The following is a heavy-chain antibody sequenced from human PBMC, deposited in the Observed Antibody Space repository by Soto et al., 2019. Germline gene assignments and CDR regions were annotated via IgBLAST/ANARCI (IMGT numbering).Heavy chain of an antibody. J-gene: IGHJ4*02. CDR1: GGSISSSSYY. CDR2: IYYSGST. CDR3: ARWPVEMAKIFDY. Sequence: PSETLSLTCTVSGGSISSSSYYWGWIRQPPGKGLEWIGSIYYSGSTYYNPSLKSRVTISVDTSKNQFSLKLSSVTAADTAVYYCARWPVEMAKIFDYWGQGTLVTVSS. V-gene: IGHV4-39*01. D-gene: IGHD5-12*01.